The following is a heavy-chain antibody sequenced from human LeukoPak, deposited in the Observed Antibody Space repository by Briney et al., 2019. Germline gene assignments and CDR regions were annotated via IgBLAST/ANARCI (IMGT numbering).Heavy chain of an antibody. CDR2: MSYDGGNE. CDR1: GFTFSSYA. Sequence: GGSLRLSCAASGFTFSSYAMHWVRQAPGKGLEWVAVMSYDGGNEYHADSVKGRLTISRDNSKNTLYLQMNSLKAEDTAVYYCARDSNYYYYGMDVWGQGTTVTVSS. J-gene: IGHJ6*02. CDR3: ARDSNYYYYGMDV. V-gene: IGHV3-30*04.